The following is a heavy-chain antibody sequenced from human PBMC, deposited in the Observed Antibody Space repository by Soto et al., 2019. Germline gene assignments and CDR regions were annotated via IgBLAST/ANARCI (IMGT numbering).Heavy chain of an antibody. Sequence: ASVKVSCKASGGTFSCYAMSWVRQAPGQGLEWMGGIIPIFGTANYAQKFQGRVTITADESTSTAYMELSSLRSEDTAVYYCARTIYDSSGYYYDWYFDLWGRGTLVTVSS. CDR2: IIPIFGTA. D-gene: IGHD3-22*01. CDR1: GGTFSCYA. J-gene: IGHJ2*01. V-gene: IGHV1-69*13. CDR3: ARTIYDSSGYYYDWYFDL.